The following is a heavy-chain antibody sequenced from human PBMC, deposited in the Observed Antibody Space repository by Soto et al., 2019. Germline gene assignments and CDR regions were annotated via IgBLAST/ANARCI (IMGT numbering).Heavy chain of an antibody. Sequence: SETLSLTCTVSGDSIISSNYYWAWIRQSPGKGLEWIGNMYYSGSTYYNLSLKSRVTMSVDTSKNQFSLKISSVTAADTSVYYCARIVVIPAAPDYYNYCGVDVWGQGTTVTVSS. V-gene: IGHV4-39*01. CDR2: MYYSGST. D-gene: IGHD2-2*01. CDR1: GDSIISSNYY. J-gene: IGHJ6*02. CDR3: ARIVVIPAAPDYYNYCGVDV.